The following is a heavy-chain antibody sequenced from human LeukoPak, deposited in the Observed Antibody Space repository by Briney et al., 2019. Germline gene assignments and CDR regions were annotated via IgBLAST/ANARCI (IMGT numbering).Heavy chain of an antibody. J-gene: IGHJ4*02. CDR2: LKSKAVGGTT. CDR3: ARDPEWGIAADQE. D-gene: IGHD6-13*01. V-gene: IGHV3-15*05. CDR1: RFTVSNAW. Sequence: PGGTLRLSCVASRFTVSNAWMTWIRQAPGKGGEGVGRLKSKAVGGTTEYAAHVKGRFTISRDDSKNTLYLQMNSLRAEDTAVYYCARDPEWGIAADQEWGQGTLVTVSS.